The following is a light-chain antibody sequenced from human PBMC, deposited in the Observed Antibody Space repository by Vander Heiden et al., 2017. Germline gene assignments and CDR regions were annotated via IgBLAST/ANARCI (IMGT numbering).Light chain of an antibody. J-gene: IGLJ3*02. CDR2: EVS. CDR1: SSDVGSYNL. V-gene: IGLV2-23*02. CDR3: CSYAGRSSVV. Sequence: QSALTQPASVSGSPGQSITISCTGTSSDVGSYNLVSWYQQHPGKAPKLMRYEVSKRPSGVSNRFSGSKSGNTAYLTISGLQAEDEADYYCCSYAGRSSVVFGGGTKLTVL.